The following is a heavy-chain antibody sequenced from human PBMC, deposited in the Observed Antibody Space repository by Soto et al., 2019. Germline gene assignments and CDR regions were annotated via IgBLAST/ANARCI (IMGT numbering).Heavy chain of an antibody. CDR1: GGSISSSNW. CDR3: ARGLSIAVADYYGMEV. CDR2: SYHSGST. J-gene: IGHJ6*02. D-gene: IGHD6-19*01. Sequence: SNTLSLTCAVSGGSISSSNWWSWVRQPPGKGLEWIGESYHSGSTNYNPSLKSRVSISADKSKNQFSLKLSSVTAADTAVYYCARGLSIAVADYYGMEVWGQGTTVTVSS. V-gene: IGHV4-4*02.